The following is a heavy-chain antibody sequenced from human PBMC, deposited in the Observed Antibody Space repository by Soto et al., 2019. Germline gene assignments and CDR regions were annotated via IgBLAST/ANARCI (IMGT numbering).Heavy chain of an antibody. V-gene: IGHV3-23*01. CDR2: ISGSGGNT. Sequence: LILSCSASGFTFSPYDMSWVRQAPGKGLEWVSGISGSGGNTYYADSVKGRFTISRDNSKNTLYLQMNSLRAEDTAVSYWAKRGYCSSDGCYYLDDWAQGALVSVPS. D-gene: IGHD2-15*01. J-gene: IGHJ4*02. CDR1: GFTFSPYD. CDR3: AKRGYCSSDGCYYLDD.